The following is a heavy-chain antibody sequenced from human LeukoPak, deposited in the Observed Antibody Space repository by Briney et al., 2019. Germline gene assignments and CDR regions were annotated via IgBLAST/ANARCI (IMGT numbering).Heavy chain of an antibody. D-gene: IGHD3-10*01. CDR2: VYYSGST. CDR3: ARGITRRRTFDI. V-gene: IGHV4-30-4*01. CDR1: GGSINSGDYY. J-gene: IGHJ3*02. Sequence: SETLSLTCTVSGGSINSGDYYWNWIRQPPGKGLEWIGYVYYSGSTYYNPSLKSRVTISVDTSKNQFSLKMSSVTAAETAVYYCARGITRRRTFDIWGQGTMVTVSS.